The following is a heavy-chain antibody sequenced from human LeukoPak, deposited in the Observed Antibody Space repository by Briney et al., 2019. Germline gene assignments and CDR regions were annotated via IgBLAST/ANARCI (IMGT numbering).Heavy chain of an antibody. D-gene: IGHD3-22*01. V-gene: IGHV1-69*01. Sequence: SVKVSCKASGGTFSSYAISWVRQAPGQGLEWMGGIIPIFGTANYAQKFQGRVTITADESTSTAYMELSSLRSEDTAVYYCARDLSPSGYYFLFDYWGQGTLVTVSS. CDR1: GGTFSSYA. CDR2: IIPIFGTA. J-gene: IGHJ4*02. CDR3: ARDLSPSGYYFLFDY.